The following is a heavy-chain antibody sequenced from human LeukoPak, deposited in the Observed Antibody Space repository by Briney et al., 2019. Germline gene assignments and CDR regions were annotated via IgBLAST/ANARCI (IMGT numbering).Heavy chain of an antibody. CDR3: TTPGSGYFYYYGMDV. J-gene: IGHJ6*02. V-gene: IGHV3-15*01. D-gene: IGHD3-22*01. CDR1: GFTFNNAW. Sequence: GGSLRLSCAASGFTFNNAWMSWVRQAPGKGLEWVGRIKGKTDGGTTDYAAPVKGRFTISRDDSKNTLYLQMNSLKTEDTAVYYCTTPGSGYFYYYGMDVWGQGTTVTVSS. CDR2: IKGKTDGGTT.